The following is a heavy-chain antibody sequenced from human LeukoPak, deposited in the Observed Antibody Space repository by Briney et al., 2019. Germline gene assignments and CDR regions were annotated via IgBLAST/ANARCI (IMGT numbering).Heavy chain of an antibody. CDR3: ARAANVILPYYFDD. CDR1: GYTFTSYY. D-gene: IGHD2-21*01. J-gene: IGHJ4*02. V-gene: IGHV1-46*01. Sequence: ASVKVSCKASGYTFTSYYMHWVRQAPGQGLEWMGIINPGGGSTTYARNLQGRVTMTRDTSTSTVYMELSSLRSEDTAKYYCARAANVILPYYFDDWGQGTPVTVSS. CDR2: INPGGGST.